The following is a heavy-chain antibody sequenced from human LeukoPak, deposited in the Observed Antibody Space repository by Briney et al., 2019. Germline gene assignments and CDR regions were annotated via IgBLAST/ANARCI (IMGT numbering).Heavy chain of an antibody. J-gene: IGHJ5*02. CDR3: ARVRSKDPYCSSTSCYSIHHWFDP. CDR2: ISAYNGNT. V-gene: IGHV1-18*01. CDR1: GYTLTSYG. Sequence: ASVKVSCKASGYTLTSYGISRVRQAPGQGLEWMGWISAYNGNTNYAQKLQGRVTMTTDTSTSTAYMELRSLRSDDTAVYYCARVRSKDPYCSSTSCYSIHHWFDPWGQGTLVTVSS. D-gene: IGHD2-2*01.